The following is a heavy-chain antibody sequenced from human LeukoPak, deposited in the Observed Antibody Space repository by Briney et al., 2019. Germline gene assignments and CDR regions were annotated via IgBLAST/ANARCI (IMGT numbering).Heavy chain of an antibody. D-gene: IGHD5-18*01. CDR1: ADHLRDYY. J-gene: IGHJ5*02. CDR3: ARGQSGAPPGYLDT. CDR2: VYYSGNT. V-gene: IGHV4-59*01. Sequence: SETLSLTCSVSADHLRDYYWNWVRQSPEKGLEWIGYVYYSGNTDYNPSLQSRVTLSVDTSNNQFSLKLSSVTAADTAVYFCARGQSGAPPGYLDTWGQGTLVTVS.